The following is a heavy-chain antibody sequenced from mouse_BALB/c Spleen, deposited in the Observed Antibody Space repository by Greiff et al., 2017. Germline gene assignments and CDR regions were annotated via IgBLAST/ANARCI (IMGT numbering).Heavy chain of an antibody. Sequence: DVMLVESGGGLVQPGGSRKLSCAASGFTFSSFGMHWVRQAPEKGLEWVAYISSGSSTIYYADTVKGRFTISRDNPKNTLFLQMTSLRSEDTAMYYCARYDGYAMDYWGQGTSVTVSS. CDR3: ARYDGYAMDY. D-gene: IGHD2-14*01. CDR1: GFTFSSFG. J-gene: IGHJ4*01. CDR2: ISSGSSTI. V-gene: IGHV5-17*02.